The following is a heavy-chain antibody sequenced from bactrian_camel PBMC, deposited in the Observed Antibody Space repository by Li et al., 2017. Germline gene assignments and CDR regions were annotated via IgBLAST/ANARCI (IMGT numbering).Heavy chain of an antibody. V-gene: IGHV3S67*01. D-gene: IGHD6*01. CDR2: TGRDTKT. J-gene: IGHJ4*01. CDR1: EYTASTNC. CDR3: AAGPRLYGGSWSFPGWYKY. Sequence: VQLVESGGGSVQAGGSLRLSCAASEYTASTNCMTWFRQAPGKEREGVAATGRDTKTYYADFVKGRFTISKDQVKDTVYLQMNNLKPEDTGTYYCAAGPRLYGGSWSFPGWYKYWGQGTQVTVS.